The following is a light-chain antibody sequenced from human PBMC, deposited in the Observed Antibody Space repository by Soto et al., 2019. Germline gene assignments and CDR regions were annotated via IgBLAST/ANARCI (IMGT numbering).Light chain of an antibody. CDR1: QSISTS. J-gene: IGKJ2*01. CDR3: QQSFSTPYT. CDR2: IAS. V-gene: IGKV1-39*01. Sequence: DIQMTQSPPSLSASVGDRVTITCRASQSISTSLRWYQQKPGKAPDLLIYIASTLHGGVPSRFNGSGSGTDFTLSITNLQPEDFATYHCQQSFSTPYTFGQGTKVEIK.